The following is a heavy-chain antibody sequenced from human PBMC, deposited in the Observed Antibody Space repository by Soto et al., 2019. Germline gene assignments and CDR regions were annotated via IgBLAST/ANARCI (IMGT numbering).Heavy chain of an antibody. D-gene: IGHD2-8*01. CDR1: RYSFTSYW. J-gene: IGHJ5*02. CDR2: IDPSDSYT. CDR3: ARLYCTNGVCYSEHSLAGPCCWFDP. V-gene: IGHV5-10-1*01. Sequence: GESLKICCKGSRYSFTSYWISWVGQLPGKGLEWLGRIDPSDSYTIYSPSFKGHVTISADKSISTAYLQWSSLKASDTAMYYCARLYCTNGVCYSEHSLAGPCCWFDPWGQGTLVTVSS.